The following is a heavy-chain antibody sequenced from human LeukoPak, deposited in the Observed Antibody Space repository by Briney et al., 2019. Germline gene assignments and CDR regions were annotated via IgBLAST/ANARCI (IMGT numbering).Heavy chain of an antibody. CDR3: ARRPGYYGPVVYWFDP. V-gene: IGHV4-34*01. Sequence: ASETLSLTCAVYGGSFSGYYWSWIRQPPGKGLEWIGEINHSGSTNYNPSLKSRVTISVDTSKNQFSLKLSSVTAADTAVYYCARRPGYYGPVVYWFDPWGQGTLVTVSS. CDR1: GGSFSGYY. J-gene: IGHJ5*02. CDR2: INHSGST. D-gene: IGHD3-10*01.